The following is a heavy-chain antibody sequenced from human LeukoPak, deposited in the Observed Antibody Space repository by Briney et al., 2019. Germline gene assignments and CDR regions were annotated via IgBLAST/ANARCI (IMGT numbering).Heavy chain of an antibody. V-gene: IGHV4-59*01. CDR2: IYYSGST. J-gene: IGHJ4*02. CDR3: ARVRGARDGYNPFFDY. CDR1: GGSISSYY. Sequence: PSETLSLTCTVSGGSISSYYRSWIRQPPGKGLEWIGYIYYSGSTNYNPSLKSRVTISVDTSKNQFSLKLSSVTAADTAVYYCARVRGARDGYNPFFDYWGQGTLVTVSS. D-gene: IGHD5-24*01.